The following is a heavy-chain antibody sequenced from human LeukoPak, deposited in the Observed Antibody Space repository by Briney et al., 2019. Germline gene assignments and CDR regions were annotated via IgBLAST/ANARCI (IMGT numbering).Heavy chain of an antibody. Sequence: PGGSLRLSCAASGFTFDDYAMHWVRQGPGKGLEWVSGITWNSVRIGYADSVKGRFTISRDNAKNSLYLQMNSLRAEDTAVYYCARVGTVPNNWFDPWGQGTLVTVSS. CDR2: ITWNSVRI. J-gene: IGHJ5*02. CDR3: ARVGTVPNNWFDP. V-gene: IGHV3-9*01. D-gene: IGHD2-2*01. CDR1: GFTFDDYA.